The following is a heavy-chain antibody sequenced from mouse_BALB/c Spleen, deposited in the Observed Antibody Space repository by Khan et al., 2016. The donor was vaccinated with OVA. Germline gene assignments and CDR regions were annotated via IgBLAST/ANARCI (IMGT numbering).Heavy chain of an antibody. CDR3: ARNKKIEATYVDD. V-gene: IGHV1S81*02. J-gene: IGHJ2*01. D-gene: IGHD1-1*01. CDR2: TNPTNGRT. Sequence: VQLQQSGAELVKAGASVKMSCKASGYTFTSYWMHWVKQRLGQGLEWFAETNPTNGRTYYNEKFKSKATLTVDKSSSTAYMLLSCSTFEYSAVYYCARNKKIEATYVDDWGQGTTLTIS. CDR1: GYTFTSYW.